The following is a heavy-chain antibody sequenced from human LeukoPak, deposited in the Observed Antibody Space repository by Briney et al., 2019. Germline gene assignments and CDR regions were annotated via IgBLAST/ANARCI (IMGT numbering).Heavy chain of an antibody. CDR3: ASGFRGQLGYFDY. J-gene: IGHJ4*02. CDR1: GGSFSGYY. D-gene: IGHD1-1*01. CDR2: INHNGST. Sequence: PSETLSLTCAVYGGSFSGYYWSWIRQPPGKGLEWIGEINHNGSTNYNPSLKSRVTISVDTSRNQFSLKLSSVTAADTAVYYCASGFRGQLGYFDYWGQGILVTVSS. V-gene: IGHV4-34*01.